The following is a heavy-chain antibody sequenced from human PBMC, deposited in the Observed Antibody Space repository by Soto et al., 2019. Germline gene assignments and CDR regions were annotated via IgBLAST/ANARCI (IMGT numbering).Heavy chain of an antibody. CDR3: ARPGGWRIAITGFNGMDV. Sequence: EVQLVQSGAEVKKPGESLTISCKVSGSSFNNYWITWVRQMPGKGLEWMGRIDPSDSYTTYSPSFQGRVTISVDKSINPAYLRWGGLKASDSAKYYCARPGGWRIAITGFNGMDVWGQGTAVTVSS. V-gene: IGHV5-10-1*01. J-gene: IGHJ6*02. CDR1: GSSFNNYW. CDR2: IDPSDSYT. D-gene: IGHD1-20*01.